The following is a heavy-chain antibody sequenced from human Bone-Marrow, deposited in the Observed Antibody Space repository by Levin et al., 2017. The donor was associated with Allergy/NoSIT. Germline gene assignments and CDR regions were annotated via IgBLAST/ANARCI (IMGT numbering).Heavy chain of an antibody. Sequence: PSETLSLTCTVSGGSISSSSWWTWVRQPPGKGLEWIAEIYHTGGTNYNPSLKSRVTMSLDTSKNQFSLRLTSVTAADTAVYYCARFSGAAAGLAWGQGTLVTVSS. CDR3: ARFSGAAAGLA. J-gene: IGHJ5*02. CDR1: GGSISSSSW. CDR2: IYHTGGT. D-gene: IGHD6-13*01. V-gene: IGHV4-4*02.